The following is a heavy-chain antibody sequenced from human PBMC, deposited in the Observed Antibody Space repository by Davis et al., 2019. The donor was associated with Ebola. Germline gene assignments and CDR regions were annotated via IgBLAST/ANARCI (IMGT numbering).Heavy chain of an antibody. CDR3: ARDYGDYYYGMDA. D-gene: IGHD4-17*01. J-gene: IGHJ6*04. CDR1: GFTVSSNY. CDR2: IYSGGST. Sequence: GGSLRLSCAASGFTVSSNYMSWVRQAPGKGLEWVSVIYSGGSTYYADSVKGRFTISRDKSKNTLYLQMNSLRAEDTDVYYCARDYGDYYYGMDAWGKGTTVTVSS. V-gene: IGHV3-53*01.